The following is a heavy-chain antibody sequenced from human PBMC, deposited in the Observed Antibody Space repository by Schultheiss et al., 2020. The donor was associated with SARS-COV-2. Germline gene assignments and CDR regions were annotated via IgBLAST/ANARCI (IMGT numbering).Heavy chain of an antibody. Sequence: SETLSLTCTVSGYSISSGYYWGWIRQPPGKGLEWIGSIYYSGSTNYNPSLKSRVTISVDTSKNQFSLKLSSVTAADTAVYYCARAGLFLEWKFDYWGQGTLVTVSS. CDR3: ARAGLFLEWKFDY. CDR2: IYYSGST. D-gene: IGHD3-3*01. CDR1: GYSISSGYY. V-gene: IGHV4-38-2*02. J-gene: IGHJ4*02.